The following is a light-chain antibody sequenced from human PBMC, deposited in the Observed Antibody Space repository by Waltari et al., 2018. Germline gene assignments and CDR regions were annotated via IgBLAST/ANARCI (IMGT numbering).Light chain of an antibody. Sequence: QSALTQPASVSGSPGQSITVSCTGTSSDVGAYNYVFWYQQHPGKAPKLIIYDVVKRPSGVSDRCSGSKSGNTASLTISGLQAEDEADYYCSSRRSGSTLVFGGGTKVTVL. V-gene: IGLV2-14*03. J-gene: IGLJ3*02. CDR1: SSDVGAYNY. CDR2: DVV. CDR3: SSRRSGSTLV.